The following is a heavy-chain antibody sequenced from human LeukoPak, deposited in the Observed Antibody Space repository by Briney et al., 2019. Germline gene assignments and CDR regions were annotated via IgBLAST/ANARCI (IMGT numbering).Heavy chain of an antibody. CDR2: INYVGSI. CDR1: GGSFSGYY. Sequence: SETLSLTCGVYGGSFSGYYWTWIRQSPAKGLEWIGEINYVGSINYNPSLKSRVTISVDTSKSQFSLNLTSVTAADTAVYYCARPRYFFDGSGHTDLWGQGAMVTVSS. CDR3: ARPRYFFDGSGHTDL. J-gene: IGHJ3*01. V-gene: IGHV4-34*01. D-gene: IGHD3-22*01.